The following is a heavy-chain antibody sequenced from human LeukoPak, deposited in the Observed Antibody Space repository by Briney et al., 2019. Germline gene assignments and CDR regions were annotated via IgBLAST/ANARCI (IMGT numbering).Heavy chain of an antibody. Sequence: HGESLKISCKVSGSLFTTYWIGWVRQLPGRGLECMGIIYPDDSDTRYSPSFQGQVTISADKSISTAYLQWSSLKASDTAMYYCARKEMAYFDYWGQGTLVTVSS. CDR2: IYPDDSDT. V-gene: IGHV5-51*01. J-gene: IGHJ4*02. CDR3: ARKEMAYFDY. D-gene: IGHD5-12*01. CDR1: GSLFTTYW.